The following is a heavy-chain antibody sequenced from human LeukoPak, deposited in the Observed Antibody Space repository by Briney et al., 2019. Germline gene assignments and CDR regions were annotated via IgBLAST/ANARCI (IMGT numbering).Heavy chain of an antibody. D-gene: IGHD3-3*01. Sequence: GGSLRLSWAASGFTFSSYGMHWVRQAPGKGLEWVAVISYDGSNKYYADSVKGRFTISRDNSKNTLYLQMNSLRAEDTAVYYCAKGYYDFWSGYYGLYFDYWGQGTLVTVSS. CDR1: GFTFSSYG. CDR3: AKGYYDFWSGYYGLYFDY. J-gene: IGHJ4*02. V-gene: IGHV3-30*18. CDR2: ISYDGSNK.